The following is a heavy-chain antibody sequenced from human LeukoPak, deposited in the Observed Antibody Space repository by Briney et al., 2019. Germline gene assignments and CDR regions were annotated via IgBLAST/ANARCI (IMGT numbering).Heavy chain of an antibody. CDR3: ARSPTKYCSGGSCYGAFDY. Sequence: SGPTLVNPTQTLTRTCTFSGFSLSTSGMRVSWIRQPPGKALEWLARIDWDDDKFYSTSLKTRLTISKDTSKNQVVLTMTNMDPVDTATYYCARSPTKYCSGGSCYGAFDYWGQGTLVTVSS. J-gene: IGHJ4*02. V-gene: IGHV2-70*04. CDR2: IDWDDDK. CDR1: GFSLSTSGMR. D-gene: IGHD2-15*01.